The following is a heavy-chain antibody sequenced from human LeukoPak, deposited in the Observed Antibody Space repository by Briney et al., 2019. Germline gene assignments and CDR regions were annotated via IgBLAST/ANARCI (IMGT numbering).Heavy chain of an antibody. D-gene: IGHD2-21*02. V-gene: IGHV3-23*01. CDR3: AKGGHDFNPFYW. J-gene: IGHJ4*02. Sequence: GGSLRLSCAASGFSFSTHAMGWVRQAPGKGLEWVSSIKGGGNDPFYADSVKGRFTISRDNSKNTLFLQQNSLRAEDSAVYYCAKGGHDFNPFYWWGQGTLVTVSS. CDR2: IKGGGNDP. CDR1: GFSFSTHA.